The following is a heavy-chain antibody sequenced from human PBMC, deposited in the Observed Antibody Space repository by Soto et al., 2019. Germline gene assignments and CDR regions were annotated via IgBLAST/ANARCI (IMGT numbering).Heavy chain of an antibody. D-gene: IGHD3-16*02. J-gene: IGHJ4*02. V-gene: IGHV1-46*01. CDR1: GYTFTSYY. CDR3: ARERLGELSPFDFDY. CDR2: INPSGGST. Sequence: ASVKVSCKASGYTFTSYYMHWVRQAPGQGLEWMGIINPSGGSTSYAQKFQGRVTMTRDTSTSTVYMELSSLRSEDTAVYYCARERLGELSPFDFDYWGQGTLVTVSS.